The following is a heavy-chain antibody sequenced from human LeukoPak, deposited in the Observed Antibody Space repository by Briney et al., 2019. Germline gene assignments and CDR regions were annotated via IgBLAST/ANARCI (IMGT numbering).Heavy chain of an antibody. Sequence: SETLSLTCTVSGGSISSYYWSWIRQPPGKGLKWIGYIYYSGSTNYNPSLKSRVTISVDTSKNQFSLKLSSVTAADTAVYYCARDAATGTGIDYWGQGTLVTVSS. CDR3: ARDAATGTGIDY. CDR2: IYYSGST. J-gene: IGHJ4*02. D-gene: IGHD6-13*01. V-gene: IGHV4-59*01. CDR1: GGSISSYY.